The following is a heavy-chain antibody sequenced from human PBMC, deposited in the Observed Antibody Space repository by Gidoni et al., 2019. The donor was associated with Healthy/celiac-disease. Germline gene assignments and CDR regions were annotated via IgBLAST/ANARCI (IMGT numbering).Heavy chain of an antibody. CDR3: AKGGYGDYYFDY. D-gene: IGHD4-17*01. CDR1: GFTFSSYG. J-gene: IGHJ4*02. V-gene: IGHV3-30*18. CDR2: ISYDGSNK. Sequence: QVQLVESGGGVDQPGRSLRLSCAASGFTFSSYGMHWVRQAPGTGLGWVAVISYDGSNKYYADSVKGRFTISRDNSKNTLYLQMNSLRAEDTAVYYCAKGGYGDYYFDYWGQGTLVTVSS.